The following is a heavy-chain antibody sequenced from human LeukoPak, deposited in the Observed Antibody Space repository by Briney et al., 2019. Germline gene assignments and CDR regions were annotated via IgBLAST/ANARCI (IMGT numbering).Heavy chain of an antibody. Sequence: GESLKISCKGSGYTFTSYWIGWVRQMPGKGLEWMGIIYPGDSDTRYSPSFQGLVTISADKSISTAYLQWSSLKASDTAMYYCARHREGQWLAYYYYYGMDVWGQGTTVTVSS. V-gene: IGHV5-51*01. J-gene: IGHJ6*02. D-gene: IGHD6-19*01. CDR2: IYPGDSDT. CDR3: ARHREGQWLAYYYYYGMDV. CDR1: GYTFTSYW.